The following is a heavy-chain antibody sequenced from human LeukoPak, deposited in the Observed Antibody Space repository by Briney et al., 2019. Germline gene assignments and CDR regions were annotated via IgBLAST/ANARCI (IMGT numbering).Heavy chain of an antibody. V-gene: IGHV4-31*03. CDR1: GGSVSSGVYY. Sequence: SQTLSLTCTVSGGSVSSGVYYWSWIRQHPGKGLEWIGYIYYSGSTYSNPSLKSRLTMSVDISKNQFSLKLSSVTAADTAVYYCARGVKGLRGAFDIWGQGTMVTVSS. J-gene: IGHJ3*02. CDR3: ARGVKGLRGAFDI. CDR2: IYYSGST. D-gene: IGHD3-10*01.